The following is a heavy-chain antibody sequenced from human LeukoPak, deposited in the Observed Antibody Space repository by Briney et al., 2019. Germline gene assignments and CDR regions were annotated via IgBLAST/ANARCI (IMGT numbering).Heavy chain of an antibody. CDR2: IYTSRTT. CDR3: VRQGYTASYYFFDY. J-gene: IGHJ4*02. Sequence: PSETQSLMRTVSTGSINSYYWVWVGQPAGKGLEWIGRIYTSRTTNYSPSLKSRLSMSVDTSKNQFSLRLRSVTAADTAVYYCVRQGYTASYYFFDYWSQGTLVTVSS. D-gene: IGHD1-26*01. V-gene: IGHV4-4*07. CDR1: TGSINSYY.